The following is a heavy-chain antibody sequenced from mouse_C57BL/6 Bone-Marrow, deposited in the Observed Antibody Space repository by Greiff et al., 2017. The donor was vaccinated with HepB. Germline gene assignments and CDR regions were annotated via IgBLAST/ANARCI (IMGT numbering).Heavy chain of an antibody. CDR1: GFSLTSYG. D-gene: IGHD2-3*01. CDR2: IWGVGST. CDR3: ASPYDGYPFAY. Sequence: VMLVESGPGLVAPSQSLSITCTVSGFSLTSYGVDWVRQSPGKGLEWLGVIWGVGSTNYNSALKSRLSISKDNSKSQVFLKMNSLQTDDTAMYYCASPYDGYPFAYWGQGTLVTVSA. J-gene: IGHJ3*01. V-gene: IGHV2-6*01.